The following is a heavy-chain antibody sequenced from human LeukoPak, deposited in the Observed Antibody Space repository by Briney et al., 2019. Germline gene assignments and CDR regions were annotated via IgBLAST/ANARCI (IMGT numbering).Heavy chain of an antibody. J-gene: IGHJ6*03. CDR1: GGSISIGGYY. V-gene: IGHV4-31*03. Sequence: KASETLSLTCTVSGGSISIGGYYWSWIRQHPGKGLEWIGYIYYSGSTYHNPSLKSRVTISVDTSKNQFSLKLSSVTAADTAVYYCARVLRTTGYCSSTSCYHYYYYYMDVWGKGTTVTVSS. CDR3: ARVLRTTGYCSSTSCYHYYYYYMDV. D-gene: IGHD2-2*01. CDR2: IYYSGST.